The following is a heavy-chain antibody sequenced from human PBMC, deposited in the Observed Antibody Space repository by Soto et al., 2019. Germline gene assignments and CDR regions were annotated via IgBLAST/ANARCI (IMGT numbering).Heavy chain of an antibody. Sequence: QVQLVQSGAEVKKPGSSVKVSCKASGGTFSSYAISWVRQAPGQGLEWMGGIIPIFGTSNYAQEFQGRVTXPADECTSTAYMELSSLRSEDTAVYYCARPSSGYNYFYGMDVWGQETKVTVSS. CDR2: IIPIFGTS. CDR1: GGTFSSYA. CDR3: ARPSSGYNYFYGMDV. V-gene: IGHV1-69*12. D-gene: IGHD6-6*01. J-gene: IGHJ6*02.